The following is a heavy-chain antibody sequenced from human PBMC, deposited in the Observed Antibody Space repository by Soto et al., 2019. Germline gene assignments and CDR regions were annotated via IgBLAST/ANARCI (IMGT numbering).Heavy chain of an antibody. V-gene: IGHV3-33*01. CDR3: VRGSYCTTTTCYNLGWFAP. CDR1: GFTFSGFV. D-gene: IGHD2-2*02. J-gene: IGHJ5*02. CDR2: IWYDGSDK. Sequence: PGGSLRLSCATSGFTFSGFVMQWVRQAPGKGLEWVAVIWYDGSDKYYTDSVKGRFTIARDDSKNTLYLQMDNLRVEDTAVYYCVRGSYCTTTTCYNLGWFAPWGQGTLVTVSS.